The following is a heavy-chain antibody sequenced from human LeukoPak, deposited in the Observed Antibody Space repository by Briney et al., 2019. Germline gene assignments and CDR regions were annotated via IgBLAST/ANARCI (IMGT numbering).Heavy chain of an antibody. V-gene: IGHV3-48*03. Sequence: GGSLRLSCAASGFSFRSYEMNWVRQAPGKGLEWVAYIDRSARTIYYADSVKGRVTISRDDAKSPLYLQMNSLRAEDTAVYYCAREGMDSGNSRWYFDLWGRGTLVTVSS. CDR2: IDRSARTI. D-gene: IGHD1-26*01. J-gene: IGHJ2*01. CDR3: AREGMDSGNSRWYFDL. CDR1: GFSFRSYE.